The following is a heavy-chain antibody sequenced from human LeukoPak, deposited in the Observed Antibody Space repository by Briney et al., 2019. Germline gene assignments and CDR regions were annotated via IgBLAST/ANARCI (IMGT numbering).Heavy chain of an antibody. V-gene: IGHV3-23*01. D-gene: IGHD5-18*01. CDR3: AKVVGYSIGYYIDY. Sequence: PGGSLRLSCAASGFRFASYGMSWARQAPGKGLEWVSSISGSGDSTYYADSVEGRFSISRDNSKGTLFLQMDSLRAEDTAVYYCAKVVGYSIGYYIDYWGLGTLVTVSS. CDR2: ISGSGDST. J-gene: IGHJ4*03. CDR1: GFRFASYG.